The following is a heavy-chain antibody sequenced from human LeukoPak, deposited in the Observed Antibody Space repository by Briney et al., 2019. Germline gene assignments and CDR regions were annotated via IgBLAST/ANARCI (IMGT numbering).Heavy chain of an antibody. CDR1: GFTFSSYE. D-gene: IGHD3-22*01. J-gene: IGHJ4*02. CDR3: ARDSDSSGYLIDS. V-gene: IGHV3-48*03. CDR2: ISSSGSTI. Sequence: GGSLRLSCAASGFTFSSYEMNWVRQAPGKGLECVSYISSSGSTIYYADSVKGRFTISRDNAKNSLYLQMNSLRAEDTAVYYCARDSDSSGYLIDSWGQGTLSPSPQ.